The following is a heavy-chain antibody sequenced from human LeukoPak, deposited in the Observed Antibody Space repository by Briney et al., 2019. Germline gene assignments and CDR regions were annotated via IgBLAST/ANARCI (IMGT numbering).Heavy chain of an antibody. CDR2: IYYSGST. Sequence: SETLSLTCTVSGGSISSSSYYWGWIRQPPGKGLEWIGSIYYSGSTYYNPSLKSRVTISVDTSKNQFSLKLSSVTAADTAVYYCARHGSGSYYLQYYFDYWGQGTLVTVSS. V-gene: IGHV4-39*01. J-gene: IGHJ4*02. CDR1: GGSISSSSYY. D-gene: IGHD3-10*01. CDR3: ARHGSGSYYLQYYFDY.